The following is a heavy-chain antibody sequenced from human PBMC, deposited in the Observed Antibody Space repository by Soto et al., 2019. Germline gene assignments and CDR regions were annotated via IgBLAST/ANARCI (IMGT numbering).Heavy chain of an antibody. CDR2: INPNSGGT. J-gene: IGHJ4*02. CDR1: GYTFTGYY. D-gene: IGHD3-22*01. Sequence: ASVKVSCKASGYTFTGYYMHWVRQAPGQGLEWMGWINPNSGGTNYAQKFQGWVTMTRDTSISTAYMELSRLRSDDTAVYYCARDFDYDSPYDYWGQGTLVTVSS. V-gene: IGHV1-2*04. CDR3: ARDFDYDSPYDY.